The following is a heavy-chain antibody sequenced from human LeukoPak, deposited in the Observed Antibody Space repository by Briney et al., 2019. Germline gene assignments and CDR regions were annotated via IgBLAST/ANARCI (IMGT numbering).Heavy chain of an antibody. Sequence: PGGSLRLSWPAAGFTFSSYGMHWVRQAPGKWQEWVEFIWYDGSRQFYVDSVTGRFTISRDNSENTLYLQMNSLRAEDTAVYYWARGDYGVYGTFGFHHWGQGTLVTVSS. CDR2: IWYDGSRQ. V-gene: IGHV3-33*01. D-gene: IGHD4-17*01. J-gene: IGHJ1*01. CDR1: GFTFSSYG. CDR3: ARGDYGVYGTFGFHH.